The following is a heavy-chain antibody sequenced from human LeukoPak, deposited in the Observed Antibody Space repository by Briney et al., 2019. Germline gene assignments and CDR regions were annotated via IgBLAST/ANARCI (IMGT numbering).Heavy chain of an antibody. Sequence: ASVKVSCKASGYTFANYYMHWVRQAPGQGLEWMGMINPGGGSTSYPQKFQGRVTMTRDTSTSTVYMELSSLRSEDTALYYCARGEGAEYFQHWGQGTLVTVSS. V-gene: IGHV1-46*01. CDR3: ARGEGAEYFQH. CDR2: INPGGGST. CDR1: GYTFANYY. J-gene: IGHJ1*01.